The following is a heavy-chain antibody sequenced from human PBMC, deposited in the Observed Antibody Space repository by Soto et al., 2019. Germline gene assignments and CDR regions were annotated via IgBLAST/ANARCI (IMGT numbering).Heavy chain of an antibody. Sequence: SETLSLTCAVSGGSISSGGYSWSWIRQPPGKGLEWIAYIYHSGSTYYNPSLKSRVAISVDRSKNQSSLKLSSMTAADTAVYYCARVPYPWGQGTLVTVSS. CDR1: GGSISSGGYS. CDR2: IYHSGST. CDR3: ARVPYP. V-gene: IGHV4-30-2*01. J-gene: IGHJ5*02.